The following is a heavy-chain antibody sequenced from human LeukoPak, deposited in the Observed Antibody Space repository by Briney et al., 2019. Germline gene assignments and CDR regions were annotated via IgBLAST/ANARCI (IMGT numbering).Heavy chain of an antibody. CDR2: INPRGGST. J-gene: IGHJ3*02. CDR1: GYTFTSYY. V-gene: IGHV1-46*01. CDR3: ARETGVTYYYDSSGAFDI. Sequence: ASVKVSCKASGYTFTSYYMHWVRQAPGQGLEWMGIINPRGGSTSYAQKFQGRVTMTRDTSTSTVYMELSSLRSEDTAVYYCARETGVTYYYDSSGAFDIWGQGTMVTVSS. D-gene: IGHD3-22*01.